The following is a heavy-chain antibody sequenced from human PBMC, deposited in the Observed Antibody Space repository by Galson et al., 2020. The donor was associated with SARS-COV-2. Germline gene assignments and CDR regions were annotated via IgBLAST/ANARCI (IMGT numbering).Heavy chain of an antibody. D-gene: IGHD2-8*01. J-gene: IGHJ6*02. CDR2: VFPGDSET. CDR3: ARHTADCSNGICYADYYHGMDV. Sequence: GESLKISCQASGYMFTSYWIGWVRQMPGKGLEWIGIVFPGDSETRYSPSFQVQVTISAYKSISTAYLQWSSLKASDTAIYYCARHTADCSNGICYADYYHGMDVWGQGTAVTVS. V-gene: IGHV5-51*01. CDR1: GYMFTSYW.